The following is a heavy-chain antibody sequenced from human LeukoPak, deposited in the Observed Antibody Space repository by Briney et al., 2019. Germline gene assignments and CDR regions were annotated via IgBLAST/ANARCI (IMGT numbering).Heavy chain of an antibody. CDR1: GFTFDDYA. CDR3: AKDTPPADYDILTVGGYFDY. CDR2: ISWNSGSI. Sequence: GGSLRLSCAASGFTFDDYAMHWVRQAPGRGLEWVSGISWNSGSIGYADSVKGRFTISRDNAKNSLYLQMNSLRAEDTALYYCAKDTPPADYDILTVGGYFDYWGQGTLVTVSS. D-gene: IGHD3-9*01. V-gene: IGHV3-9*01. J-gene: IGHJ4*02.